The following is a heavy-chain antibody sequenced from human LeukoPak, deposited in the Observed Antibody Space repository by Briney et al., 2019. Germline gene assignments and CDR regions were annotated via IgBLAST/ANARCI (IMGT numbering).Heavy chain of an antibody. CDR1: GGSFSGYY. V-gene: IGHV4-34*01. J-gene: IGHJ4*02. D-gene: IGHD6-19*01. CDR3: ARGKYSSGWYSDY. CDR2: INHSGST. Sequence: SETLSLTCAVYGGSFSGYYWSWIRQPPGKGLEWIGEINHSGSTNYNPSLKSRVTISVDTSKNQFSLKLSSVTAADTAVYYCARGKYSSGWYSDYWGQGTLVTVSS.